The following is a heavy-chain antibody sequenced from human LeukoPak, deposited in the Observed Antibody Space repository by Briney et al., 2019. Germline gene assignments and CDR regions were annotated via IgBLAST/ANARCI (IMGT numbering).Heavy chain of an antibody. D-gene: IGHD2-15*01. CDR3: ARDLVCGIGDY. CDR1: GYTFTGYY. Sequence: ASVKVSCKASGYTFTGYYIHWVRQAPGQGLEWMGWINPNSGGTNYAQNFQGRVTMTTDTSTSTAYMELRSLRSDDTAVYYCARDLVCGIGDYWGQGTLVTVSS. V-gene: IGHV1-2*02. CDR2: INPNSGGT. J-gene: IGHJ4*02.